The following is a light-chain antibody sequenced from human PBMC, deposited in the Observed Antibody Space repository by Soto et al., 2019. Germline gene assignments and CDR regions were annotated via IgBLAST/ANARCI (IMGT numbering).Light chain of an antibody. CDR3: QQHNGWPLT. Sequence: EIVMTQSPATLPVFPGETATLSCRASQTLNNYLAWYQQKPGQAPRLLIYGVSTRATGIPARFSGSGSGTEFTLAINNLQSEDSAVYYCQQHNGWPLTFGAGTKVEIK. V-gene: IGKV3-15*01. J-gene: IGKJ4*01. CDR2: GVS. CDR1: QTLNNY.